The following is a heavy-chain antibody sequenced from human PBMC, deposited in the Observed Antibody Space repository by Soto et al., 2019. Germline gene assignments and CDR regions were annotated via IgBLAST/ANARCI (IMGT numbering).Heavy chain of an antibody. V-gene: IGHV3-33*01. J-gene: IGHJ6*02. CDR2: IWNEGSNN. CDR1: GFTFNNYG. CDR3: ARRQIPPPTRGAANARGGMDV. D-gene: IGHD6-13*01. Sequence: QVQLVESGGGVVQPGRSLRLSCAASGFTFNNYGMHWVRQAPGKGLEWLAVIWNEGSNNYYANSVKGRFTISRDNSEHPLYLQLSSLRAEDTAVYYCARRQIPPPTRGAANARGGMDVWGQGTTVTVSS.